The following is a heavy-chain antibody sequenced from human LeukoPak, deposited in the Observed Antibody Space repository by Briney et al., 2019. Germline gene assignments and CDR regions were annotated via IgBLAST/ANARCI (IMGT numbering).Heavy chain of an antibody. D-gene: IGHD2-15*01. J-gene: IGHJ6*03. CDR2: IYTSGST. Sequence: SETLSLTCTVSGGSISSYYWSWIRQPAGKGLEWIGRIYTSGSTNYNPSLKSRVTMSVDTSKNQFSLKLSSVTAADTAVCYCARDAQLTRVVAATYYYYYYMDVWGKGTTVTVSS. CDR3: ARDAQLTRVVAATYYYYYYMDV. V-gene: IGHV4-4*07. CDR1: GGSISSYY.